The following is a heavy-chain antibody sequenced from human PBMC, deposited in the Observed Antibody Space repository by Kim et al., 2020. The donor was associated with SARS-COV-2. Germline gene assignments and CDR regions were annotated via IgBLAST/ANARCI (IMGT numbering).Heavy chain of an antibody. J-gene: IGHJ6*02. CDR1: GFTVSSNY. D-gene: IGHD5-18*01. Sequence: GGSLRLSCAASGFTVSSNYMSWVRQAPGKGLEWVSVIYSGGSTYYADSMKGRFTISRDNSKNTLYLQMNSLRAEDTAVYYCARVEQLWLRVRYYYGMDVWGQGTTVTVSS. CDR2: IYSGGST. CDR3: ARVEQLWLRVRYYYGMDV. V-gene: IGHV3-53*01.